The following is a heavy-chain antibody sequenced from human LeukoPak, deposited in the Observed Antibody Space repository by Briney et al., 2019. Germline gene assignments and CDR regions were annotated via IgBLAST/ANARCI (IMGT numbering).Heavy chain of an antibody. V-gene: IGHV3-21*01. CDR3: ARDVRIVVVVAVSTGWFDP. D-gene: IGHD2-15*01. J-gene: IGHJ5*02. Sequence: GGSLRLSCAASGFTFSSYSMNWVRQAPGKGLEWVSSIISSSSYIYYADSVKGRFTISRDNAKNSLYLQMNSLRAEDTAVYYCARDVRIVVVVAVSTGWFDPWGQGTLVTVSS. CDR1: GFTFSSYS. CDR2: IISSSSYI.